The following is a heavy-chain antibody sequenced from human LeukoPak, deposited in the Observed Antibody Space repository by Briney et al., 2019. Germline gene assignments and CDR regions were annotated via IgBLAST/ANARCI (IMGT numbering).Heavy chain of an antibody. CDR1: GGSISSYY. D-gene: IGHD1-20*01. V-gene: IGHV4-59*01. Sequence: SETLSLTCTVYGGSISSYYWSWIRQPPGKGLEWIGYIYYSGSTNYNPPLKSRVTISVDTSKNQFSLKLSSVTAADTAVYYCAGAKYNGNDGAFDIWGQGTMVTVSS. J-gene: IGHJ3*02. CDR3: AGAKYNGNDGAFDI. CDR2: IYYSGST.